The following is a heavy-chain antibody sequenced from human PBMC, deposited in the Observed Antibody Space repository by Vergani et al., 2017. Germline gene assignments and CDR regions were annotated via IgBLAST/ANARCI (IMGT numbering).Heavy chain of an antibody. CDR3: ARRSYDSSSYYYCY. CDR1: GYSISSGYY. CDR2: IHHSGST. D-gene: IGHD3-22*01. Sequence: QVQLQESGPGLVKPSETLSLTCAVSGYSISSGYYWGWIRQPPGKGLVWIGSIHHSGSTSYNPSLKSRVTISVDTSKNQFSLKLSSVTAADTAVYYCARRSYDSSSYYYCYWGQGTLVTVSS. J-gene: IGHJ4*02. V-gene: IGHV4-38-2*01.